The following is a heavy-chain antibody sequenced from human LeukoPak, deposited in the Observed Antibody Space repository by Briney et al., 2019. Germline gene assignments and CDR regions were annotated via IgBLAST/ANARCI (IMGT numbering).Heavy chain of an antibody. D-gene: IGHD6-6*01. CDR3: ARDPSRSYYVDY. V-gene: IGHV1-2*02. CDR1: GYTFTTYY. Sequence: GASVKVSCKAFGYTFTTYYMHWVRQAPGEGLEWMGWMNPRSGGAKYAQKFQGRVTMTRDTSISTAYMELSSLRSDDTGVYYCARDPSRSYYVDYWGQGTLVTVSS. J-gene: IGHJ4*02. CDR2: MNPRSGGA.